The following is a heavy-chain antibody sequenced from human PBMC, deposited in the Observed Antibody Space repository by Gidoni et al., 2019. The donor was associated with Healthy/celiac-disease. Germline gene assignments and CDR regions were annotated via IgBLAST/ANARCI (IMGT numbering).Heavy chain of an antibody. Sequence: QVQLVESGGGVVQPGRSLRLSCAASGFTFSSYGMHWVRQAPGKGLEWVAVISYDGSNKYDADSVKGRFTISRDNSKNTLYLQMNSLRAEDTAVYYCAKLGVDLVDHWNDRRDYWGQGTLVTVSS. V-gene: IGHV3-30*18. J-gene: IGHJ4*02. CDR3: AKLGVDLVDHWNDRRDY. CDR2: ISYDGSNK. CDR1: GFTFSSYG. D-gene: IGHD1-1*01.